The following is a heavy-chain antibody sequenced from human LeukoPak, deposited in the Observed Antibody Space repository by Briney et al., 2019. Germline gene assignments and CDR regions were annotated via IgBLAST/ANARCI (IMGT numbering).Heavy chain of an antibody. Sequence: GGSLRLSCAASGFTFTSYEMNWVRQAPGKGLEWVSYINSDGTTIYYADSVKGRFTISRDYAKSSLCLQMNSLRAEDTAIYYCARERAVAGAGFDYWGQGTLVTVSS. V-gene: IGHV3-48*03. CDR2: INSDGTTI. CDR3: ARERAVAGAGFDY. J-gene: IGHJ4*02. CDR1: GFTFTSYE. D-gene: IGHD6-19*01.